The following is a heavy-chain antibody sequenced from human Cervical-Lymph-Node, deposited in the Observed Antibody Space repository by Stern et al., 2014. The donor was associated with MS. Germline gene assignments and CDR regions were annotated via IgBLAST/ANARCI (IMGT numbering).Heavy chain of an antibody. D-gene: IGHD3-22*01. V-gene: IGHV5-51*01. CDR1: GYNFNTYQ. CDR3: ARRDYFDSTGYYEGISDWLDP. J-gene: IGHJ5*02. CDR2: IYTGDSEA. Sequence: DVQLEESGAEVKKPGESLRISCKGSGYNFNTYQIAWVRQLPGKGLELMGLIYTGDSEAKSSPAFQGRVPIPADKPVRTAYLQWNSLQSSDTAMYYCARRDYFDSTGYYEGISDWLDPWGQGTLVTVSS.